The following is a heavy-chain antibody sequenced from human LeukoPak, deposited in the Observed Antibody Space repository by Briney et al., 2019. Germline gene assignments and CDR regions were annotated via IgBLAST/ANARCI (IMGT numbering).Heavy chain of an antibody. Sequence: GGSLRLSCAASGFTFSSYAMSWVRQAPGKGLEWVSAISGSGGSTYYADSAMGRFTISRDNSKNTLYLQMNSLRAEDTAVYYCAKASIAARFLGGPDYWGQGTLVTVSS. CDR2: ISGSGGST. J-gene: IGHJ4*02. V-gene: IGHV3-23*01. CDR1: GFTFSSYA. CDR3: AKASIAARFLGGPDY. D-gene: IGHD6-6*01.